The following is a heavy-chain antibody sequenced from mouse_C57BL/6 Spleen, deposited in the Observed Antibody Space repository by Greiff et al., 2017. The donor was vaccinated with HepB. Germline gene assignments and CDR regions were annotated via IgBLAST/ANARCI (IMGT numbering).Heavy chain of an antibody. Sequence: XVQLQQSGPELVKPGASVKISYKASGYSFTGYYMNWVKQSPEKSLEWIGEINPSTGGTTYNQKFKAKATLTVDKSSSTAYMQLKSLTSEDSAVYYCASGRAMDYWGQGTSVTVSS. V-gene: IGHV1-42*01. J-gene: IGHJ4*01. CDR2: INPSTGGT. D-gene: IGHD1-1*01. CDR3: ASGRAMDY. CDR1: GYSFTGYY.